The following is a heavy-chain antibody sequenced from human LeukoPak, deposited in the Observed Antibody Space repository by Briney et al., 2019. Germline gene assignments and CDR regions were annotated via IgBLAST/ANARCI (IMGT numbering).Heavy chain of an antibody. J-gene: IGHJ4*02. Sequence: GASVKVSCKASGGTFSSYAISWVRQAPGQGLEWMGGIIPIFGTANYARKFQGRVTITADESTSTAYMELSSLRSEDTAVYYCARGGGYCSGGSCYQYFDYWGQGTLVTVSS. D-gene: IGHD2-15*01. CDR1: GGTFSSYA. V-gene: IGHV1-69*13. CDR2: IIPIFGTA. CDR3: ARGGGYCSGGSCYQYFDY.